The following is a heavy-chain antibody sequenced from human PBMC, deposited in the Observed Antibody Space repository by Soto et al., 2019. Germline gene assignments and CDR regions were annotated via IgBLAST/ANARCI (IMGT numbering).Heavy chain of an antibody. D-gene: IGHD3-22*01. V-gene: IGHV4-30-4*01. J-gene: IGHJ2*01. CDR1: GASINNNDYY. Sequence: QLQESGPGLVKPSQTLSLTCTVSGASINNNDYYWSWIRQTPGKGLEWIGYVSYSGTTDNIPSLKSRLSMSIDKSQNQFTLKLNSVTAADTATYYCARMSYFYDKWYFDLWGRGTLVTVSS. CDR2: VSYSGTT. CDR3: ARMSYFYDKWYFDL.